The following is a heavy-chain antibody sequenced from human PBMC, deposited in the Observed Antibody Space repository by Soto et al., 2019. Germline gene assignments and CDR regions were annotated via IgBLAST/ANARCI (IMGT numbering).Heavy chain of an antibody. Sequence: QVQLQESGPGLVKPSETLSLTYTVSGGSISNFYWSWIRQPPGKGLEWIGYIYYSGSTNYNPSLTGRITTSVDTTKNHFSLKLSPVTAADTAVYYCSRESAAGATNPSAFEIWGQGTMFTVSS. CDR3: SRESAAGATNPSAFEI. CDR2: IYYSGST. J-gene: IGHJ3*02. CDR1: GGSISNFY. V-gene: IGHV4-59*01. D-gene: IGHD1-26*01.